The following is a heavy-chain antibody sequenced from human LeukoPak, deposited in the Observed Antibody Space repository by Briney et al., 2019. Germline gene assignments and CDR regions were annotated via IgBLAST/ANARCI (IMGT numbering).Heavy chain of an antibody. Sequence: GESLKISCKGSGYSFTSYWIGWVRQMPGKGLEGMGIIYPGDSDTRYSPSFQGQVTISADKSISTAYLQWSSLKASDTAMYYCARQARYSSSWFFYPFDYWGQGTLVTVSS. D-gene: IGHD6-13*01. CDR1: GYSFTSYW. J-gene: IGHJ4*02. CDR3: ARQARYSSSWFFYPFDY. V-gene: IGHV5-51*01. CDR2: IYPGDSDT.